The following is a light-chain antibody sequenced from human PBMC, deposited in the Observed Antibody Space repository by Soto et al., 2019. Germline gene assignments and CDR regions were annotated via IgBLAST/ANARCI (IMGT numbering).Light chain of an antibody. CDR3: SSYTSSSTPVV. J-gene: IGLJ1*01. Sequence: QSALTQPASVSGSPGQSITISCTGTSSDDGGYNYVSWYQQHPGKAPKLIIYEVSNRPSGVSNRFSGSKSGNTASLTISGLQAEDEADYYCSSYTSSSTPVVFGTGTKLTVL. CDR1: SSDDGGYNY. V-gene: IGLV2-14*01. CDR2: EVS.